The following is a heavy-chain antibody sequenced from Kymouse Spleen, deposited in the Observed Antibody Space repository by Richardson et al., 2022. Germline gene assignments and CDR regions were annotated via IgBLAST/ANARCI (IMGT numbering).Heavy chain of an antibody. D-gene: IGHD3-16*02. CDR1: GGSFSGYY. V-gene: IGHV4-34*01. CDR3: ARRGGFYFDY. J-gene: IGHJ4*02. Sequence: QVQLQQWGAGLLKPSETLSLTCAVYGGSFSGYYWSWIRQPPGKGLEWIGEINHSGSTNYNPSLKSRVTISVDTSKNQFSLKLSSVTAADTAVYYCARRGGFYFDYWGQGTLVTVSS. CDR2: INHSGST.